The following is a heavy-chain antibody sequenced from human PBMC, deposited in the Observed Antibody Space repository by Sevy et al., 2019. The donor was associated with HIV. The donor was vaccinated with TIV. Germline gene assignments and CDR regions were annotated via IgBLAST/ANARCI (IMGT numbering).Heavy chain of an antibody. CDR2: ISSNGAIK. J-gene: IGHJ3*02. D-gene: IGHD3-22*01. V-gene: IGHV3-30*04. CDR1: GFTFRNHA. Sequence: GGSLRLSCVTSGFTFRNHAMHWVRQAPGKGLEWVAVISSNGAIKYYADSVKGRFTFSRDNSKNTLYLQMNSLRPGDTAMYYCAKIYSRSYYSPYNAFDKWGQGTMLTVSS. CDR3: AKIYSRSYYSPYNAFDK.